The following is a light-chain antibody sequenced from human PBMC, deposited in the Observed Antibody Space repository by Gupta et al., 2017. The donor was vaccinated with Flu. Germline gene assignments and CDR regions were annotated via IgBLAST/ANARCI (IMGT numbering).Light chain of an antibody. CDR1: QSVSSSF. Sequence: EIVLTQSPGTLSLSPGERATLSCRASQSVSSSFLAWYQQKPDQVPRLLIYGASSRATGIPDRFSGSGSGTDFTLTINRLEPEDFAVYYCQQYGGSPPRLTFGGGTKVEIK. CDR3: QQYGGSPPRLT. J-gene: IGKJ4*01. CDR2: GAS. V-gene: IGKV3-20*01.